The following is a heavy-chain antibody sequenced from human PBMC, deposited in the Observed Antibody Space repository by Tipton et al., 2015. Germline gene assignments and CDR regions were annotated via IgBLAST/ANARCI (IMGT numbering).Heavy chain of an antibody. Sequence: SLRLSCAASGFTFSTYSMTWVRQAPGKGLEWVAVIWYDGSNKYYADSVKGRFTISRDNSKNTLHLQMNSLRAEDTAVYYCARWDLRGYRVPFWGQGTLVTVSS. CDR1: GFTFSTYS. CDR3: ARWDLRGYRVPF. D-gene: IGHD3-9*01. J-gene: IGHJ4*02. V-gene: IGHV3-33*08. CDR2: IWYDGSNK.